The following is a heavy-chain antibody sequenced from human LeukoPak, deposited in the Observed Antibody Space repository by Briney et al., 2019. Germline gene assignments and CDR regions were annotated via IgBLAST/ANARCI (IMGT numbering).Heavy chain of an antibody. CDR2: ISSRGDTI. CDR3: ARGGYGWTFNQ. V-gene: IGHV3-11*01. J-gene: IGHJ4*02. Sequence: GGSLRLSCTASGVPFSDNFMGWLRQAPGKGLEWASYISSRGDTIHYSDAVKGRFSISRDNSKRSLYLQMNRLRIDDTAVYYCARGGYGWTFNQWGQGTLVSVSS. D-gene: IGHD2/OR15-2a*01. CDR1: GVPFSDNF.